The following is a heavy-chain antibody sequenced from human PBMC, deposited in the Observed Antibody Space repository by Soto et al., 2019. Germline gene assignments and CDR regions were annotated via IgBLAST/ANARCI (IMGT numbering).Heavy chain of an antibody. V-gene: IGHV3-30-3*01. Sequence: GGSLRLSCAASGFTFSSYAMHWVRQAPGKGLEWVAVISYDGSNKYYADSVKGRFTISRDNSKNTLYLQMNSLRAEDTAVYYCAREGLQGYGMDVWGQGTTVTVSS. J-gene: IGHJ6*02. D-gene: IGHD5-12*01. CDR1: GFTFSSYA. CDR2: ISYDGSNK. CDR3: AREGLQGYGMDV.